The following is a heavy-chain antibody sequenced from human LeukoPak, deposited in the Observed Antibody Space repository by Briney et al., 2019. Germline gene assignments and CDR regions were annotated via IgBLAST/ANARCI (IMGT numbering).Heavy chain of an antibody. V-gene: IGHV4-39*01. D-gene: IGHD3-22*01. CDR1: GGSISSSSYY. J-gene: IGHJ4*02. Sequence: SETLSLTCTVSGGSISSSSYYWGWIRQPPGKGLEWIGSIYYSGSTYYNPSLKSRVTISVDTSKNQFSLKLSSVTAADTAVYYCASRYHYDSSGYTRWGQGTLVTVSS. CDR3: ASRYHYDSSGYTR. CDR2: IYYSGST.